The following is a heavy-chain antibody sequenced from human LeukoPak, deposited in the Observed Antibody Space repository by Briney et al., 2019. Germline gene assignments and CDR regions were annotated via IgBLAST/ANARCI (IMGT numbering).Heavy chain of an antibody. CDR3: ARDLGVGATSSWFVP. CDR1: GFTVSSNY. V-gene: IGHV3-53*01. D-gene: IGHD1-26*01. CDR2: IYSGGST. J-gene: IGHJ5*02. Sequence: GGCLRLSCAASGFTVSSNYMSWVRQAPGKGLEWDSVIYSGGSTYYADSVKGRFTISRDNSKNTLYLQMNSLRAEDTAVYYCARDLGVGATSSWFVPWGQGTLVTVSS.